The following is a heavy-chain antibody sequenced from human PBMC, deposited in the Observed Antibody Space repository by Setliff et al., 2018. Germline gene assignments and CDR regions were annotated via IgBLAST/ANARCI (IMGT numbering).Heavy chain of an antibody. J-gene: IGHJ4*02. CDR3: ARDLWDMYSSSSGNLDY. V-gene: IGHV1-18*01. CDR1: GYTFTSYG. CDR2: ISTYNGDT. Sequence: ASVKVSCKASGYTFTSYGISWVRQAPGQGLEWMGWISTYNGDTDYAQKFQGRVTMTRDTSTSTVYMELSSLRSEDTAVYYCARDLWDMYSSSSGNLDYWGQGTLVTVSS. D-gene: IGHD6-6*01.